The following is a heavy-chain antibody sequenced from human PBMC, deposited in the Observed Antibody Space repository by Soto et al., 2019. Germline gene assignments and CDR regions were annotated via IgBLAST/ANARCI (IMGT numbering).Heavy chain of an antibody. J-gene: IGHJ6*02. CDR1: GFNFRAYG. D-gene: IGHD6-6*01. CDR2: MSSDASNK. Sequence: QVQLVRSGGGVVQPGRSLRLSCAASGFNFRAYGMHWVRQAPGKGLQWVAVMSSDASNKYYADSVKGRFTISRDNSQNTLYLQMNSLRPEDTAVYYCAKGSSSVYYYYYGMDVWGQGTTVTVSS. CDR3: AKGSSSVYYYYYGMDV. V-gene: IGHV3-30*18.